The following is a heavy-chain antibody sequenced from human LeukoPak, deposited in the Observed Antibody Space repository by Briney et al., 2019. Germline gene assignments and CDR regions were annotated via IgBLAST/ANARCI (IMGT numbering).Heavy chain of an antibody. V-gene: IGHV4-38-2*02. D-gene: IGHD1-26*01. CDR2: IYHSGST. CDR1: VYSISSGYY. CDR3: ARGMGATTWFDP. Sequence: SETLSLTCTVSVYSISSGYYWGWIRQPPGKGLEWIGSIYHSGSTYYNPSLKSRVTISVDTSKNQFSLKLSSVTAADTAVYYCARGMGATTWFDPWGQGTLVTVSS. J-gene: IGHJ5*02.